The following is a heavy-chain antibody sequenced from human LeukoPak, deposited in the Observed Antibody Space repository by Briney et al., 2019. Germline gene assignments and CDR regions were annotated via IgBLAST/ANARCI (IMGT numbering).Heavy chain of an antibody. CDR2: INHRGSF. D-gene: IGHD2-15*01. CDR3: ARGSSFDGYCSAGACDAGYYDS. V-gene: IGHV4-34*01. CDR1: GESFSAYF. J-gene: IGHJ4*02. Sequence: SETLSLTCAVYGESFSAYFWNWIRRAPGKPLEYIGEINHRGSFHYNPSLKTRVTLSVDTSKNQFSLKLTSVTAADTAVYFCARGSSFDGYCSAGACDAGYYDSWGQGTPVTVSS.